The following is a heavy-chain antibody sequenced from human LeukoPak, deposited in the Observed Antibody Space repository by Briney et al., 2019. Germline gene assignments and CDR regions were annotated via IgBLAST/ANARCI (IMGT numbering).Heavy chain of an antibody. CDR2: ITPILGTS. Sequence: SVKVSCKASGGIFSTYGFHWVRQAPGQGLEWLGGITPILGTSNYAQKFQGRVTITTDESTSTAYMELSSLRSEDTAVYYCARNIRIARGGSYLYFLYYFDYWGQGTLVTVSS. V-gene: IGHV1-69*05. D-gene: IGHD1-26*01. CDR1: GGIFSTYG. CDR3: ARNIRIARGGSYLYFLYYFDY. J-gene: IGHJ4*02.